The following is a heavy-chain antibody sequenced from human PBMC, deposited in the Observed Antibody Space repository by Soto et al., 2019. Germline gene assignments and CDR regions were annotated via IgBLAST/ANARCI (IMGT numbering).Heavy chain of an antibody. CDR2: IYYSGST. D-gene: IGHD3-9*01. Sequence: SETLSLTCTVSGGSISSYYWSWIRQPPGKGLEWIGYIYYSGSTNYNPSLKSRVTISVETSKNQFSLKLSSVTAADTTVYYCSTGRTQLLYFVAKPMNWFDPFRQGTLVTVSS. V-gene: IGHV4-59*01. J-gene: IGHJ5*02. CDR1: GGSISSYY. CDR3: STGRTQLLYFVAKPMNWFDP.